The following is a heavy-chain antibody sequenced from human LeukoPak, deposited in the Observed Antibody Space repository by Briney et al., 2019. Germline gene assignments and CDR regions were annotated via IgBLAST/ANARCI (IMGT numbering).Heavy chain of an antibody. Sequence: GGSLRLSCAASGFTFSSYSMNWVRQAPGKGLEWVSSISSSSSYIYYADSVKGRFTISRDNAKNSLYLQMNSLRAEDTAVYYCARDRYSGSYSDAFDIWGQGTMVIVSS. D-gene: IGHD1-26*01. CDR2: ISSSSSYI. J-gene: IGHJ3*02. V-gene: IGHV3-21*01. CDR1: GFTFSSYS. CDR3: ARDRYSGSYSDAFDI.